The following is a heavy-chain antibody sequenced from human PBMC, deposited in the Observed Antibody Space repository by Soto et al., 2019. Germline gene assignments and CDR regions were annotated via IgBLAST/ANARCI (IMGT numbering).Heavy chain of an antibody. CDR2: INPSGGST. V-gene: IGHV1-46*03. Sequence: VKVSCKASGYTFTSYYMHWVRQAPGQGLEWMGIINPSGGSTSYAQKFQGRVTMTRDTSTSAVYMELSSLRSEDTAVYYCARVGPGIAVQPFDYWGQGTLVTVSA. CDR3: ARVGPGIAVQPFDY. J-gene: IGHJ4*02. CDR1: GYTFTSYY. D-gene: IGHD6-19*01.